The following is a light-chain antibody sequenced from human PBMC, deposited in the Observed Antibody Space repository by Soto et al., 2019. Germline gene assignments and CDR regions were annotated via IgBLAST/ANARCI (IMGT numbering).Light chain of an antibody. CDR2: GAS. J-gene: IGKJ1*01. CDR1: QSVSSAY. V-gene: IGKV3-20*01. Sequence: EIVLTQSPGTLSLSPGERATHSCRASQSVSSAYLAWYQQKPGQAPRLLIYGASSRPTGIPDRFSGSGSGTDFTLTITRLEPDDFAVYYCQQYGGSPRTFGQGTKVEIK. CDR3: QQYGGSPRT.